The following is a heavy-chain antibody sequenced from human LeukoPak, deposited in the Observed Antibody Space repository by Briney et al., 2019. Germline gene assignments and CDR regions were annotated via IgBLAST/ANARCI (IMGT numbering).Heavy chain of an antibody. J-gene: IGHJ4*02. CDR2: IRYDGSNK. CDR3: AKVQPDGSGSFGY. D-gene: IGHD3-10*01. Sequence: GGSLRLSCAASGFTFSSYGMHWVRQAPGKGLEWVAFIRYDGSNKYYADSVKGRFTISRDNSKNTLYLQMNSLRAEDTAVYYCAKVQPDGSGSFGYWGQGTLVTVSS. CDR1: GFTFSSYG. V-gene: IGHV3-30*02.